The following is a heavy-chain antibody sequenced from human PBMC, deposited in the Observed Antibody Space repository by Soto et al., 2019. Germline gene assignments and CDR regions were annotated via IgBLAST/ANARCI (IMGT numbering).Heavy chain of an antibody. CDR3: AKGFRERGVFRSKWYGPDQ. Sequence: QVQLVESGGGVVQPGGSLRPSCEASGFTFTSYGMRWGRQAPGKGLEWVALTLLDGSKKYYGDSAMGRFTIYRDNSKKTLYLQMNSLRAEDTTVYYCAKGFRERGVFRSKWYGPDQWGQGTVVIVSS. CDR2: TLLDGSKK. J-gene: IGHJ4*02. V-gene: IGHV3-30*02. D-gene: IGHD2-15*01. CDR1: GFTFTSYG.